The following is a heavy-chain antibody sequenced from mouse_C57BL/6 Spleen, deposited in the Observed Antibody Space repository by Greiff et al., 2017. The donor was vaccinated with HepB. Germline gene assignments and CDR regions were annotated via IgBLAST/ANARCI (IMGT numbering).Heavy chain of an antibody. CDR3: ARQGGDGYSWYFDV. J-gene: IGHJ1*03. V-gene: IGHV5-6*01. D-gene: IGHD2-3*01. Sequence: EVQVVESGGDLVKPGGSLKLSCAASGFTFSSYGMSWVRQTPDKRLEWVATISSGGSYTYYPDSVKGRFTISRDNAKNTLYLQMSSLKSEDTAMYYCARQGGDGYSWYFDVWGTGTTVTVSS. CDR1: GFTFSSYG. CDR2: ISSGGSYT.